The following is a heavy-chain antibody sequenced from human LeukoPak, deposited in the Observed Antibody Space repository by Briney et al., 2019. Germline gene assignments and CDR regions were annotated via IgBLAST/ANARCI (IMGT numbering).Heavy chain of an antibody. CDR3: ARDSGYYYDSSGYYEATGGDY. CDR1: GYTFTGYY. J-gene: IGHJ4*02. V-gene: IGHV1-2*06. Sequence: GASVKVSCKASGYTFTGYYMHWVRQAPGQGLEWMGRINPNSGGTNYAQKFQGRVIMTRDTSISTAYMELSSLRSEDTAVYYCARDSGYYYDSSGYYEATGGDYWGQGTLVTVSS. D-gene: IGHD3-22*01. CDR2: INPNSGGT.